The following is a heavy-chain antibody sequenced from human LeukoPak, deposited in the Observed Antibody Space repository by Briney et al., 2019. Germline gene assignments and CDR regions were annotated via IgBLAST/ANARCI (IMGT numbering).Heavy chain of an antibody. J-gene: IGHJ6*02. D-gene: IGHD3-10*01. CDR2: MNPNSDNT. V-gene: IGHV1-8*01. CDR3: ARGPILVRGVIMADSVGGMDV. Sequence: ASVKVSCKASGYIFTSYDINWVRQATGQGPEWMAWMNPNSDNTGYAQKFQGRITMTRDTSISTAYMGLSSLSSEDTAVYYCARGPILVRGVIMADSVGGMDVWGQGTTVTVSS. CDR1: GYIFTSYD.